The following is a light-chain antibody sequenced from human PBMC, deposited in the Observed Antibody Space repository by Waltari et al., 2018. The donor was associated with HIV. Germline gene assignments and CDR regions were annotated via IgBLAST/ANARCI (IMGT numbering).Light chain of an antibody. CDR2: RAS. J-gene: IGKJ1*01. CDR1: EHIGNW. Sequence: DIEMTQSPSTLSATVGDTVTITCRNSEHIGNWLAWYQMKPGKAPDLLISRASTLKSGVPSRFSGRGSVTEFALTVRGLQPDDFGTFFCQQYNVYPWTFGQGTRVDLK. CDR3: QQYNVYPWT. V-gene: IGKV1-5*03.